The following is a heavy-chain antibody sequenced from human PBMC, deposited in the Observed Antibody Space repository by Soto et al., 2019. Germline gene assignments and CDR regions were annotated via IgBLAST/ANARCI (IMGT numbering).Heavy chain of an antibody. CDR1: GYSIICITW. J-gene: IGHJ4*02. CDR3: ARREIQGPIDY. D-gene: IGHD1-26*01. Sequence: LSVTCGVSGYSIICITWCGWIRQPPGKGLEWIGYIYYSGTTYYNPSLKSRVTMSVDTSKNQFSLKLTSVTAVDTAVYYCARREIQGPIDYWGQGTLVTVSS. V-gene: IGHV4-28*01. CDR2: IYYSGTT.